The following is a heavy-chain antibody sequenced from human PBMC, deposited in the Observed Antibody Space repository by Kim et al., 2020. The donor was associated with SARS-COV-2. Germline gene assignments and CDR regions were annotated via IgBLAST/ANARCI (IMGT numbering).Heavy chain of an antibody. CDR3: ANPRQPDY. J-gene: IGHJ4*02. CDR2: GDKT. V-gene: IGHV3-23*01. D-gene: IGHD6-13*01. Sequence: GDKTTYADYVKGRFTVSRDNAKNTLYLQMSSLRAEDTAMCYCANPRQPDYWGQGTLVTVSS.